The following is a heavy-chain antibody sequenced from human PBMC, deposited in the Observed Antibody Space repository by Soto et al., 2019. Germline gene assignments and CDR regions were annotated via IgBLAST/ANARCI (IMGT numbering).Heavy chain of an antibody. CDR1: GGSISSSSYY. CDR3: ARHLARGVILNWFDP. CDR2: IYYSGST. D-gene: IGHD3-10*01. J-gene: IGHJ5*02. Sequence: SETLSLTCTVSGGSISSSSYYWGWIRQPPGKGLEWIGSIYYSGSTYYNPSLKSRVTISVDTSKNQFSLKLSSVTAADTAVYYCARHLARGVILNWFDPWGQGTLVTVSS. V-gene: IGHV4-39*01.